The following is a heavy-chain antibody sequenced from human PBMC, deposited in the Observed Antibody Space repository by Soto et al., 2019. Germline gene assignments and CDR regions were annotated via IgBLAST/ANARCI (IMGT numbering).Heavy chain of an antibody. CDR3: AITYCRDNSCPRDFDF. Sequence: QVQVVQSGAEVKKPESSVKVSCKPSGGTFNTYTVNWVRLAPGHGLEWMGRFIPILDMANYAQKFQDRVTITADRSTXXXXXXXXXXTSDDTAVYYCAITYCRDNSCPRDFDFWGPGTRVTVSS. J-gene: IGHJ4*02. CDR1: GGTFNTYT. D-gene: IGHD2-21*01. V-gene: IGHV1-69*02. CDR2: FIPILDMA.